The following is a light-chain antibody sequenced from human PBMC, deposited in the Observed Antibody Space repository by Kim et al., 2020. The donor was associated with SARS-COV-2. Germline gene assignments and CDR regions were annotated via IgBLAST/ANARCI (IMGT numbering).Light chain of an antibody. CDR2: QDS. V-gene: IGLV3-1*01. CDR1: KLGDKY. J-gene: IGLJ1*01. CDR3: QAWDSSLYV. Sequence: VSPGQTASITCSVDKLGDKYACWYQQKPGQSPVLVIYQDSKRPSGIPERFSGSNSGNTATLTISGTQAMDEADYYCQAWDSSLYVFGTGTKVTVL.